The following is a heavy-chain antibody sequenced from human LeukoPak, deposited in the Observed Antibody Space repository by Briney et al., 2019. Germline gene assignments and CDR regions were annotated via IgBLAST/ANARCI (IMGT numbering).Heavy chain of an antibody. J-gene: IGHJ4*02. CDR3: AKSYGSGRKTPDY. V-gene: IGHV3-30*18. CDR2: ISYDGSNK. D-gene: IGHD3-10*01. CDR1: GFTFSSYG. Sequence: GGSLRLSCAASGFTFSSYGMHWVRQAPGKGLEWVAVISYDGSNKYYADSVKGRFTISRDNSKNTLYLQMNSLRAEDTAVYYCAKSYGSGRKTPDYWGQGTLVTVSS.